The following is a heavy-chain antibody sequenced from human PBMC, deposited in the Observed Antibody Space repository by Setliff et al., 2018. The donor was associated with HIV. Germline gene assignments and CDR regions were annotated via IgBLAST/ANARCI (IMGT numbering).Heavy chain of an antibody. V-gene: IGHV4-34*01. J-gene: IGHJ4*02. CDR3: ARQSTVAAAGFDF. CDR1: GASFSGYY. Sequence: PSETLSLTCAVYGASFSGYYWAWIRQSPGTGLEWIGEINHSGITNYNPTLKSRVTISLDTSKNQFSLKLSSVTAADTAIYYCARQSTVAAAGFDFWGQGTLVTVSS. D-gene: IGHD6-13*01. CDR2: INHSGIT.